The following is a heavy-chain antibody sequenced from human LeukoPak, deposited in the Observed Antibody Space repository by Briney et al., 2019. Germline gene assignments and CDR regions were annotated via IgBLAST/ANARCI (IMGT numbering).Heavy chain of an antibody. CDR1: GYTFTSYY. Sequence: ASVKVSCKASGYTFTSYYMHWLRQAPGQGLEWMGIINPSGGSTSYAQKFQGRVTMTRDMSTSTVYMELSSLRSEDTAVYYCARANNIYCSSTSCYRCYFDYWGQGTLVTVSS. J-gene: IGHJ4*02. D-gene: IGHD2-2*02. V-gene: IGHV1-46*01. CDR3: ARANNIYCSSTSCYRCYFDY. CDR2: INPSGGST.